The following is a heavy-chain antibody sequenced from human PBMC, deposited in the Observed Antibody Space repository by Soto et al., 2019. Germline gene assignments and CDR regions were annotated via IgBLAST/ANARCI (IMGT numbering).Heavy chain of an antibody. CDR3: ASSIN. Sequence: QVQLVESGGGVVQPGRSLRLSCAASGFPFSSYGMHWVRQAPGKGLDWVAVIWYDGSNKDYADSVKGRFTISRDNSKNTLFLQMNNLRVDDTAVYYCASSINWGQGTLVTVS. J-gene: IGHJ1*01. CDR1: GFPFSSYG. CDR2: IWYDGSNK. V-gene: IGHV3-33*01.